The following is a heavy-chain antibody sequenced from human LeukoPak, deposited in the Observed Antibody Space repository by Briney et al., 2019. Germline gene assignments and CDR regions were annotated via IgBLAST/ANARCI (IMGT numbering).Heavy chain of an antibody. J-gene: IGHJ6*03. V-gene: IGHV4-34*01. CDR1: GGSFSGHY. CDR3: ARGVVSGRFGDYYYYMDV. D-gene: IGHD3-16*01. Sequence: SETLSLTCAVYGGSFSGHYWTWIRQPPGKGLQWIGEVNDRGSTNYKPSLKSRLTISEDKSKKQFSLRLPSVTAADTAVYYCARGVVSGRFGDYYYYMDVWGKGTTVTVSS. CDR2: VNDRGST.